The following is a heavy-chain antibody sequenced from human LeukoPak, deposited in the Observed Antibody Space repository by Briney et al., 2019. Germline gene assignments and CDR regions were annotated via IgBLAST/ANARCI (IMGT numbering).Heavy chain of an antibody. CDR2: ISGSGGST. CDR3: ARGLTYYDILTGYYLGNWFDP. CDR1: GFTFSDYY. D-gene: IGHD3-9*01. V-gene: IGHV3-23*01. Sequence: GGSLRLSYAASGFTFSDYYMIWIRQAPGKGLEWVSAISGSGGSTYYADSVKGRFTISRDNSENTLYLQMNSLRAEDTAVYYCARGLTYYDILTGYYLGNWFDPWGQGTLVTVSS. J-gene: IGHJ5*02.